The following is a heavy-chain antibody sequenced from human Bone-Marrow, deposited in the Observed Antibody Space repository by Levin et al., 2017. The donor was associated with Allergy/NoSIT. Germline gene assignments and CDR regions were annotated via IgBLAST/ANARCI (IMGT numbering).Heavy chain of an antibody. CDR2: IYFSGST. CDR1: GAPFTGFY. D-gene: IGHD6-19*01. Sequence: SQTLSLPCTVAGAPFTGFYWTWIRQSPGKGLEWIGHIYFSGSTDYHPSLGSRVTISSDSSKNQFSLKLTSVTAADTAVYYCARREAVPGTPYDYWGQGTLVTVAS. CDR3: ARREAVPGTPYDY. J-gene: IGHJ4*02. V-gene: IGHV4-59*01.